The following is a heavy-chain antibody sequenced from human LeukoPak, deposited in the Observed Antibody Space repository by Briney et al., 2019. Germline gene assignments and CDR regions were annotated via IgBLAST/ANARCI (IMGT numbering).Heavy chain of an antibody. V-gene: IGHV3-23*01. J-gene: IGHJ5*02. Sequence: PGGSLRLSCAASGFTFSSYAMSWVRQAPGKGLEWVSAISGSGGSTYYADSVKGRFTISRDNSKNTLYLQMNSLRAEDTAAYYCARDNSYGDYVGWQNWFDPWGQGTLVTVSS. CDR1: GFTFSSYA. CDR3: ARDNSYGDYVGWQNWFDP. CDR2: ISGSGGST. D-gene: IGHD4-17*01.